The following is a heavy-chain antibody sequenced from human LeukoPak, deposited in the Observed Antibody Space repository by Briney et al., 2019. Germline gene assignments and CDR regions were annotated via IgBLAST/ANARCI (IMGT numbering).Heavy chain of an antibody. V-gene: IGHV4-34*01. CDR3: ARGAYDFWSGYYNPYYYGMDV. CDR1: GGSFSGYY. D-gene: IGHD3-3*01. Sequence: KSSETLSLTCAVYGGSFSGYYWSWIRQPPGKGLEWIGEINHSGSTNYSPSLKSRVTISVDTSKNQFSLKLSSVTAADTAVYYCARGAYDFWSGYYNPYYYGMDVWGQGTTVTVSS. J-gene: IGHJ6*01. CDR2: INHSGST.